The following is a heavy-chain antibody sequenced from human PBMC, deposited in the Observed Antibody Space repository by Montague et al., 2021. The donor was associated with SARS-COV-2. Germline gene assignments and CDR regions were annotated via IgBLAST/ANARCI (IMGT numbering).Heavy chain of an antibody. CDR3: ARFGSGTLEFDL. CDR1: GASISTGIYY. D-gene: IGHD1-26*01. J-gene: IGHJ4*02. Sequence: TLSLTCTVSGASISTGIYYWSWIRQPAGKGLEWIGRIRTTGHTDYNSSLESRVFMSVDTSTNPFSLSLTSVTAADTAVYFCARFGSGTLEFDLWGQGTLVTVSS. V-gene: IGHV4-61*02. CDR2: IRTTGHT.